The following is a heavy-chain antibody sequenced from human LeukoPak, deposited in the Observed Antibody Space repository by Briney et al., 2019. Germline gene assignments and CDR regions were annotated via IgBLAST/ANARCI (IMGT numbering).Heavy chain of an antibody. CDR1: GFPVRSKY. D-gene: IGHD3-3*01. CDR2: IYSGGTT. Sequence: GSLRLSCEVSGFPVRSKYMTWVRQPPGKGLECVAVIYSGGTTYHIDSVKGRFTISRDISKSTMYLEMNNLRVEDMAIYYCASLEGGPSDGRWGQGTLVTVSS. CDR3: ASLEGGPSDGR. V-gene: IGHV3-53*01. J-gene: IGHJ4*02.